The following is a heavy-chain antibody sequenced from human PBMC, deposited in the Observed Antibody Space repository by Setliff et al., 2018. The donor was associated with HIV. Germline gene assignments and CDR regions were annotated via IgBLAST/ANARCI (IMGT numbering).Heavy chain of an antibody. CDR1: GFSFSSYS. V-gene: IGHV3-30*02. CDR2: IRNDASNT. D-gene: IGHD6-19*01. Sequence: GESLKISCAASGFSFSSYSMNWVRQAPGKGLEWVTFIRNDASNTYYADSVKGRFTISRDSSKNTLYLQMDSLRTEDTAVYYCAKTQGWHLINYWGPGTLVTVSS. CDR3: AKTQGWHLINY. J-gene: IGHJ4*02.